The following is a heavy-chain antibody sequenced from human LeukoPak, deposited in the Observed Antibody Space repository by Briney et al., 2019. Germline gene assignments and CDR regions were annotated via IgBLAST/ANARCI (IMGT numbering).Heavy chain of an antibody. J-gene: IGHJ3*02. CDR1: GFIDSSNY. Sequence: PGGSLRLFCAACGFIDSSNYISWVRHAPGKGLEWISVIYSAGTTYYADSVKGRFTISRDNSKNTLYLQMNSVRVEDTAVYYCASQSTPVLPFDIWGQGTMVTVSS. CDR3: ASQSTPVLPFDI. CDR2: IYSAGTT. V-gene: IGHV3-66*04.